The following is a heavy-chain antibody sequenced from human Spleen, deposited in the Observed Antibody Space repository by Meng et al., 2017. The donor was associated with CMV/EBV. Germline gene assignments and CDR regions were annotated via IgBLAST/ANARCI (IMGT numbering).Heavy chain of an antibody. CDR3: AKSTDSVWGNSRSYYFDY. J-gene: IGHJ4*02. V-gene: IGHV3-23*01. CDR1: GFRFSSYA. CDR2: LSGSGGSR. Sequence: GGSLRLSCAASGFRFSSYAMSWVRQAPGKGPEWVSGLSGSGGSRYYADSVRGRFTISRDNSKNTLYLQMNSLRAEDTAVYYCAKSTDSVWGNSRSYYFDYWGRGTLVTVSS. D-gene: IGHD3-16*02.